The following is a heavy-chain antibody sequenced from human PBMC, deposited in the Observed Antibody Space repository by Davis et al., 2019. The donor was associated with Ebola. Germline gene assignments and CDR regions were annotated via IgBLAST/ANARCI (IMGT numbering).Heavy chain of an antibody. Sequence: SETLSLTCTVSGGSISSSSYYWGWIRQPPGKGLEWIGSIYYSGSTYYNPSLKSRVTISVDTSKNQFSLKLSSVTAADTAMYYCARHHRLLWFGELLFSDNWFDPWGQGTLVTVSS. J-gene: IGHJ5*02. CDR1: GGSISSSSYY. CDR2: IYYSGST. D-gene: IGHD3-10*01. V-gene: IGHV4-39*01. CDR3: ARHHRLLWFGELLFSDNWFDP.